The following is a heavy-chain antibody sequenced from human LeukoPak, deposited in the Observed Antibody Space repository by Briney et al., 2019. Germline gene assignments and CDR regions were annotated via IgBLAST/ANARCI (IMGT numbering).Heavy chain of an antibody. V-gene: IGHV1-2*02. Sequence: ASVKVSCKPSGYTFTGFYIHWVRQAPGQGLEWMGWINPDSGGPYYAQKFQGRVTMTRATSISTAYMELSRLRFDDTAVYYCARVGSAWDPLDYWGQGTLVTVSS. CDR1: GYTFTGFY. CDR3: ARVGSAWDPLDY. J-gene: IGHJ4*02. CDR2: INPDSGGP. D-gene: IGHD1-26*01.